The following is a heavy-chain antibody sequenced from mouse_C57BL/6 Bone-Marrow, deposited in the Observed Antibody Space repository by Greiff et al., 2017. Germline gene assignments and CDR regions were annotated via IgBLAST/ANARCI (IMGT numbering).Heavy chain of an antibody. CDR2: ISSGSSPI. J-gene: IGHJ3*01. Sequence: EVQLVESGGGLVKPGGSLKLSCAASGFTFSDYGMHWVRQAPEKGLEWVAYISSGSSPIYYADTVKGRFTISRDNAKNTLFLQMTSLRSEDTAMYYGANFFAYWGQGTLVTVSA. V-gene: IGHV5-17*01. CDR3: ANFFAY. CDR1: GFTFSDYG.